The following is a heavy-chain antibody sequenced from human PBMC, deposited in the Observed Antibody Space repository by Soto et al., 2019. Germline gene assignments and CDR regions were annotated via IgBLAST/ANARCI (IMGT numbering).Heavy chain of an antibody. J-gene: IGHJ6*02. Sequence: ASVKVSCKTSGYSFTKYGLHWVRQAPGQRLEWMGWINPGNGDTKYSQKFQGRVTITRDTSATTAYMELSSLRSEDSAVFYCARTDCSSTSCYNYYYGMDVWGQGTTVTVSS. CDR2: INPGNGDT. D-gene: IGHD2-2*01. CDR1: GYSFTKYG. V-gene: IGHV1-3*01. CDR3: ARTDCSSTSCYNYYYGMDV.